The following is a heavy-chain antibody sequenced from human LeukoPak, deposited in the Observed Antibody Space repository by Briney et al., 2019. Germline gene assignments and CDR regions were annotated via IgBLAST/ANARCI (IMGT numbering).Heavy chain of an antibody. CDR2: IYSGGST. Sequence: PGGSLRLSCAASGLTVSSNYMSWVRQAPGKGLEWVSVIYSGGSTYYAGSVKGRFTISRDNSKNTLYLQMNSLRAEDTAVYYCARAGYSSGWYVGWFDPWGQGTLVTVSS. CDR3: ARAGYSSGWYVGWFDP. J-gene: IGHJ5*02. CDR1: GLTVSSNY. V-gene: IGHV3-53*01. D-gene: IGHD6-19*01.